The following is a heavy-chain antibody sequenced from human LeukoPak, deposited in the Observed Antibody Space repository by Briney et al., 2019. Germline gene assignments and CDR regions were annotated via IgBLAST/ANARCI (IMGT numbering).Heavy chain of an antibody. D-gene: IGHD4-23*01. J-gene: IGHJ3*02. CDR3: VRLLGLRWDLQAFDI. CDR1: GYTFTSYD. V-gene: IGHV1-8*01. CDR2: MNPNSGNT. Sequence: GASVKVSCKASGYTFTSYDINWVRQATVQGLEWMGWMNPNSGNTGYAQKFQGRVTITRNKSISTVYMELSSLRSEDTAVYYCVRLLGLRWDLQAFDIWGQGTMVTVPS.